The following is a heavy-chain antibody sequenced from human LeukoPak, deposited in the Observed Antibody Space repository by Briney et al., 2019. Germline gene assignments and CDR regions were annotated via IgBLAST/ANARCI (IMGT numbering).Heavy chain of an antibody. CDR1: GYTFTSYA. CDR2: INAGNGNT. Sequence: GASVKVSCKASGYTFTSYAMHWVRQAPGQRLEWMGWINAGNGNTKYSQKFQGRVTITRDTSASTAYMELSSLRSEDTAVYYCARMPRPDYSSSWYEVYWGQGTLVTVSS. J-gene: IGHJ4*02. CDR3: ARMPRPDYSSSWYEVY. D-gene: IGHD6-13*01. V-gene: IGHV1-3*01.